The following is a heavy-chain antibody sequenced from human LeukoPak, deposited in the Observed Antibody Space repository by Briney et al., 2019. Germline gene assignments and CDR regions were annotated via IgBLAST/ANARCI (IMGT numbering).Heavy chain of an antibody. CDR3: VRGRGSYGWFDP. CDR2: ISGDGTAR. V-gene: IGHV3-74*01. D-gene: IGHD3-10*01. J-gene: IGHJ5*02. Sequence: GGSLRLSCAASGFTSSSYWMHRVRQVPGKGLVWVSRISGDGTARNYADSVKGRFTISRDDAKNTVDLQMNSLRGEDTAVYYCVRGRGSYGWFDPWGQGTLVTVSS. CDR1: GFTSSSYW.